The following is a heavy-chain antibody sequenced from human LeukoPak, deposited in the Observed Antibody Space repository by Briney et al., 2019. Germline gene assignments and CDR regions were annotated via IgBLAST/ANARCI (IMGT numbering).Heavy chain of an antibody. Sequence: SETLSLTCAVSGYSISSGYYWGWIRQPPGKGLEWIGSIYHSGSTYYNPSLKSRVTISVDTSKNQFSLKLSSVTAADTAVYYCARRVAARPLWYFDYWGQGTLVTVPS. CDR3: ARRVAARPLWYFDY. D-gene: IGHD6-6*01. V-gene: IGHV4-38-2*01. CDR1: GYSISSGYY. CDR2: IYHSGST. J-gene: IGHJ4*02.